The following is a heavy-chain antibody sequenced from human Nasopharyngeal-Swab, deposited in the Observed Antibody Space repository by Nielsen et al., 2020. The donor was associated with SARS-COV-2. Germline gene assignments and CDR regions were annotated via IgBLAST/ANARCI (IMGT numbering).Heavy chain of an antibody. Sequence: WVQQAPGQGLEWMGGIIPILGIANYAQKFQGRVTITADKSTSTAYMELSSLRSEDTAVYYCASSHCSSTSCYHWFDPWGQGTLVTVSS. J-gene: IGHJ5*02. V-gene: IGHV1-69*10. CDR2: IIPILGIA. CDR3: ASSHCSSTSCYHWFDP. D-gene: IGHD2-2*01.